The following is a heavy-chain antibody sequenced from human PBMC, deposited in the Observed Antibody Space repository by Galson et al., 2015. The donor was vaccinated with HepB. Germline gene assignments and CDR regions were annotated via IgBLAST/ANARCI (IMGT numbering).Heavy chain of an antibody. Sequence: QSGAEVKKPGESLKISCKGSGYSFTSYWIGWVRQMPGKGLEWMGIIYPGDSDTRYSPSFQGQVTISADKSISTAYLQWSSLKASDTAMYYCARSYYGSGSYWFAFDIWGQGTMVTVSS. V-gene: IGHV5-51*01. CDR1: GYSFTSYW. CDR3: ARSYYGSGSYWFAFDI. J-gene: IGHJ3*02. D-gene: IGHD3-10*01. CDR2: IYPGDSDT.